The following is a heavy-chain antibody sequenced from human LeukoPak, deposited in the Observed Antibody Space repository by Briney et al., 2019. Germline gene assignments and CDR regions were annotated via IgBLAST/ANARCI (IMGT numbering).Heavy chain of an antibody. Sequence: GGSLRLSCAASGFTYSHYGMHWVRQAPGKGLEWVAFIQNDGSTIFYADSVKGRFTISRDNSKNTLSLQMNSLRTDDTAVYYCGKERSGSYVHAFDPWGQGTLVTASS. V-gene: IGHV3-30*02. CDR3: GKERSGSYVHAFDP. D-gene: IGHD3-3*01. CDR2: IQNDGSTI. CDR1: GFTYSHYG. J-gene: IGHJ5*02.